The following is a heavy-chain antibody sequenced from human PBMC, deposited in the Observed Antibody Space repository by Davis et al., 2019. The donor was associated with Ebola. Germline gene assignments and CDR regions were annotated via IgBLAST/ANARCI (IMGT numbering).Heavy chain of an antibody. D-gene: IGHD4-17*01. CDR3: ARGGPMTTVTTRWFDP. V-gene: IGHV1-69*13. CDR2: IIPMFGTA. Sequence: SVKVSCKASGATFSSDGFSWVRQAPGQGLEWMGGIIPMFGTANYAQKFQGRVTITADESTSTAYMELSSLRSEDTAVYYCARGGPMTTVTTRWFDPWGQGTLVTVSS. J-gene: IGHJ5*02. CDR1: GATFSSDG.